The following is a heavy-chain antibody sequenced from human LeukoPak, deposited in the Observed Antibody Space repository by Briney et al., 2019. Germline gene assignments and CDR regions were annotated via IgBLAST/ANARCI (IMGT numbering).Heavy chain of an antibody. J-gene: IGHJ3*02. CDR1: GFSFSKYW. CDR3: AKTFSSGWINDVVAAFDI. CDR2: IITDGSTT. Sequence: GRCLRPACAVAGFSFSKYWVGCVSLVAGKGLVWVSRIITDGSTTNYAASVKGRFTISRDNSKDTLYLQMNSRRGEDTAVYYCAKTFSSGWINDVVAAFDIWGQETMVTVSS. V-gene: IGHV3-74*01. D-gene: IGHD6-19*01.